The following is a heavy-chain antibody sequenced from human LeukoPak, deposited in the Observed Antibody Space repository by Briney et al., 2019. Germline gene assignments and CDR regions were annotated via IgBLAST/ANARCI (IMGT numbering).Heavy chain of an antibody. D-gene: IGHD6-6*01. CDR2: INPSGGST. V-gene: IGHV1-46*01. CDR1: GYTFTSYY. Sequence: VASVKVSCKASGYTFTSYYMHWVRQAPGQGLEWMGIINPSGGSTSYAQKFQGRVTMTRDTSTSTVYMQLSSLRSEDTAVYYCARDRRSGIAARLDAFDIWGQGTMVTVSS. CDR3: ARDRRSGIAARLDAFDI. J-gene: IGHJ3*02.